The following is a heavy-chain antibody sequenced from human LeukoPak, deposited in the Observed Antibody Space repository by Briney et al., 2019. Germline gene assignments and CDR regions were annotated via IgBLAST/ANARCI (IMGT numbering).Heavy chain of an antibody. J-gene: IGHJ6*03. CDR2: ISSSSSLI. CDR1: VVTFSSYI. Sequence: GGALRVSCAASVVTFSSYIMNWVRQALGKGLERVSSISSSSSLIYYADSVKGRFTISRDNAKNSLYLQMNSLRAEDTAVYYCARGPYCSSTSCYTHYYYYMDVWGKGTTVTVSS. CDR3: ARGPYCSSTSCYTHYYYYMDV. D-gene: IGHD2-2*02. V-gene: IGHV3-21*01.